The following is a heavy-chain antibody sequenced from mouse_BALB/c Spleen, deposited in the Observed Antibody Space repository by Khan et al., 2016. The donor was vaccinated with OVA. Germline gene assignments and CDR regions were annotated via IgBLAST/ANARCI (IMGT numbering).Heavy chain of an antibody. V-gene: IGHV2-2*02. J-gene: IGHJ3*01. Sequence: QVQLKQSGPGLVRPSQSLSITCTVSGFSLTTSGVHWVRQSPGKGLEWLGVIWGGGSTDYSAAFISRLSISKDNSKSQVFFKMNSLQPNDTAIYYCARNYDYDEGLAYWGQGTLVTVSA. CDR3: ARNYDYDEGLAY. CDR1: GFSLTTSG. CDR2: IWGGGST. D-gene: IGHD2-4*01.